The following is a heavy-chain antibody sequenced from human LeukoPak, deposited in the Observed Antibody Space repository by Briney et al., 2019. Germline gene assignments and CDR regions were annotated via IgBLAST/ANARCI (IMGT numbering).Heavy chain of an antibody. CDR2: INHSGNT. J-gene: IGHJ5*02. D-gene: IGHD3-10*01. V-gene: IGHV4-34*01. CDR3: ARWRYYGSGSSYRPRGGVSWFDP. CDR1: GGSFSGYY. Sequence: SETLSLTCAVYGGSFSGYYWRWLRQPPGKGLEWLGEINHSGNTNYNPSLKSRVTISVDTSKHQFSLKLSSVTAADTAVYYCARWRYYGSGSSYRPRGGVSWFDPWGQGTLVTVSS.